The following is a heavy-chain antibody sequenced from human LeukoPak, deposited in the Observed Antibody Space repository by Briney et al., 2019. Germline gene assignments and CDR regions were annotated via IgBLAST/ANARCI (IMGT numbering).Heavy chain of an antibody. V-gene: IGHV1-8*03. CDR1: GYTFTSYD. CDR3: ARVVVPATEYYFDY. J-gene: IGHJ4*02. CDR2: MNPNSGNT. Sequence: ASVKVSCKASGYTFTSYDINWVRQATGQGLEWMGWMNPNSGNTGYAQKFQGRVTITRNTSISTAYMELSSLRSEDTAVYYCARVVVPATEYYFDYWGQGTLVTVSS. D-gene: IGHD2-2*01.